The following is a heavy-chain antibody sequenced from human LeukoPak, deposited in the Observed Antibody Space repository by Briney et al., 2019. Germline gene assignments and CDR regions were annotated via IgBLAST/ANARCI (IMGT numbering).Heavy chain of an antibody. CDR3: ATPRRGYYDSSGDFDAFDI. CDR1: GYTLTELS. CDR2: FDPGDGET. V-gene: IGHV1-24*01. D-gene: IGHD3-22*01. J-gene: IGHJ3*02. Sequence: ASVKVSCKVSGYTLTELSMHWVRQAPGKGLEWMGGFDPGDGETIYAQKFQGRVTMTEDTSTDTAYMELSSLRSEDTAVYYCATPRRGYYDSSGDFDAFDIWGQGTMVTVSS.